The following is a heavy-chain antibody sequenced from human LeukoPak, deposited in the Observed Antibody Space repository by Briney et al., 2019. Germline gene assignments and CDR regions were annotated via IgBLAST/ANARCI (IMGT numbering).Heavy chain of an antibody. J-gene: IGHJ4*02. D-gene: IGHD3-9*01. V-gene: IGHV3-21*01. CDR3: ARDFDWFRNWYDY. CDR1: GFTFSDYA. Sequence: GGSLRLSCAASGFTFSDYAMNWVRQAPGKGLEWVSSISSSSNYVYYAASVQGRFTISRDNPNNSLYLQLNSLRAEDTAVYYCARDFDWFRNWYDYWGQGTLVTVSS. CDR2: ISSSSNYV.